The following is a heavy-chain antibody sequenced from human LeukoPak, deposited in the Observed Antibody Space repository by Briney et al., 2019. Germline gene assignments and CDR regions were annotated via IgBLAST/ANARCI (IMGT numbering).Heavy chain of an antibody. Sequence: PSETLSLTCTVSGGSISSYYWSWIRQPPGKGLEWIGYIYYSGSTNYNPSLKSRVTISVDTSKNQFSLKLSSVTAADTAVYYCARHKDTAMASEAYGMDVWGQGTTVTVS. J-gene: IGHJ6*02. V-gene: IGHV4-59*08. D-gene: IGHD5-18*01. CDR2: IYYSGST. CDR1: GGSISSYY. CDR3: ARHKDTAMASEAYGMDV.